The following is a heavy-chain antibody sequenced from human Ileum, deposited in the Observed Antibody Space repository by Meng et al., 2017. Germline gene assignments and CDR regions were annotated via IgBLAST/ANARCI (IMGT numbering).Heavy chain of an antibody. CDR2: IHAGSGDT. CDR3: ARGTPGRSYSDY. V-gene: IGHV1-3*01. J-gene: IGHJ4*02. Sequence: QAQFVQSGAEVKKPGASVRISCKASGFTFSNYAIYWVRQAPGQSLEWLGWIHAGSGDTKFSQTFQGRLTFDRDTSADTVYMELSSLTSDNTAVYYCARGTPGRSYSDYWGPGTLVTVSS. CDR1: GFTFSNYA. D-gene: IGHD3-10*01.